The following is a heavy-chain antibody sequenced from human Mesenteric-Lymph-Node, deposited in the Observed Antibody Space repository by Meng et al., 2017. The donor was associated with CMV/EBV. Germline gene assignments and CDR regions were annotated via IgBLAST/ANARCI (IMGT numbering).Heavy chain of an antibody. CDR3: AKGGLYYGSGETLDY. V-gene: IGHV3-21*01. Sequence: VRQAPGKGLEWVSSISRSSRFKYYAHSVKGRFTISRDNARNSLHLQRNSLRAEDTAVHYCAKGGLYYGSGETLDYWGQGTLVTVSS. D-gene: IGHD3-10*01. J-gene: IGHJ4*02. CDR2: ISRSSRFK.